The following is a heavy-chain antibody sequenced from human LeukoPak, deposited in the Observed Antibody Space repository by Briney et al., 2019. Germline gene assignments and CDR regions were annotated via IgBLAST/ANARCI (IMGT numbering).Heavy chain of an antibody. V-gene: IGHV1-2*02. J-gene: IGHJ4*02. CDR1: GYTFTGYY. CDR2: INPNSGGT. CDR3: ARQGYYYDSSAPEDY. D-gene: IGHD3-22*01. Sequence: GASVKVSCKASGYTFTGYYMHWVRQAPGRGLEWMGWINPNSGGTNYAQKFQGRVTMTRDTSISTAYMELSRLRSDDTAVYYCARQGYYYDSSAPEDYWGQGTLVTVSS.